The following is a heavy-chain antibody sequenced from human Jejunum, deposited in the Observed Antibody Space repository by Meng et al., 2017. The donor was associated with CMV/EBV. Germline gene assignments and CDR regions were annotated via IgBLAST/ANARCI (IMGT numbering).Heavy chain of an antibody. CDR3: VKETRYKWSGWFDP. D-gene: IGHD3-3*01. CDR2: VPYDPISK. CDR1: GFVFSDHG. V-gene: IGHV3-30*02. J-gene: IGHJ5*02. Sequence: GFVFSDHGMHWVRQAPGKGLEWVSFVPYDPISKYYGDSVKGRFTVSRGNSKNMLYLQMNSLRPEDTAMYYCVKETRYKWSGWFDPWGQGTLVTVSS.